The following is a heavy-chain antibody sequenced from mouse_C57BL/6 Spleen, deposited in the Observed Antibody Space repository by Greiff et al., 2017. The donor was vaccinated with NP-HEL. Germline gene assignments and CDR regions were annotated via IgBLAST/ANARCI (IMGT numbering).Heavy chain of an antibody. CDR1: GYSFTDYY. V-gene: IGHV1-39*01. Sequence: EVQLQQSGPELVKPGASVKISCKASGYSFTDYYMNWVKQSNGKSLEWIGVINPNYGTTSYNQKFKGKATLTVDHSSSTAYMQLNSLTSEDSAVYYCARHCYGSSRYFDVWGTGTTVTVSS. CDR2: INPNYGTT. D-gene: IGHD1-1*01. J-gene: IGHJ1*03. CDR3: ARHCYGSSRYFDV.